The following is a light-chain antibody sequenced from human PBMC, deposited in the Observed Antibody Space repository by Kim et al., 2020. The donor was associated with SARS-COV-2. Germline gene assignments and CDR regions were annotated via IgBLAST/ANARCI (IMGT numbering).Light chain of an antibody. J-gene: IGKJ1*01. CDR3: QQYNSYSWT. V-gene: IGKV1-5*01. CDR2: DAS. CDR1: QSISSW. Sequence: EIQMTQSPSTLSASVGDRVTITCRASQSISSWLAWYQQKPGKAPKLLIYDASSLESGVPSRFSGSGSGTEFTLTISSLQPDDFATYYCQQYNSYSWTIGQGTKVEIK.